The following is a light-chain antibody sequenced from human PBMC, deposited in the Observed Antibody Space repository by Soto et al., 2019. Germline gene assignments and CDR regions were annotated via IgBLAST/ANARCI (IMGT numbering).Light chain of an antibody. CDR2: SAS. CDR1: QSISGTY. V-gene: IGKV3-20*01. Sequence: QCRGTVYMSAVAVSTLTSRASQSISGTYLAWYQQKPGQAPRLLIYSASTRATGIPDRFSGSGSGTDITLASGLVKPEDFAIHYCQQFNQLLIAIGEGTRLEIK. J-gene: IGKJ5*01. CDR3: QQFNQLLIA.